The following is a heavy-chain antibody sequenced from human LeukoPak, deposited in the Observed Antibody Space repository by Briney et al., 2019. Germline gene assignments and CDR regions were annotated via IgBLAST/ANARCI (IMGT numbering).Heavy chain of an antibody. CDR3: VGDRYLGTWRAFDV. Sequence: SETLSLTCIVSGGSINTDVYYWTWIRKHPRKGLEWIGYIHNTGSTYNPTLKTRVTISKDTSANQFSLTLTSVTAADTAVYYCVGDRYLGTWRAFDVWGQGTMVTVPS. CDR2: IHNTGST. V-gene: IGHV4-31*03. D-gene: IGHD2-15*01. CDR1: GGSINTDVYY. J-gene: IGHJ3*01.